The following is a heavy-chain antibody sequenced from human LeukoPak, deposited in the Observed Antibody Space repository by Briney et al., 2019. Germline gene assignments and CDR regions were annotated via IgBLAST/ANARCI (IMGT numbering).Heavy chain of an antibody. CDR2: ISYDGSNE. CDR3: ARDPTIFIAVAGTNYFDY. J-gene: IGHJ4*02. D-gene: IGHD6-19*01. V-gene: IGHV3-30*04. CDR1: TFTFSSYA. Sequence: PGGSLRLSCAASTFTFSSYAMHWVRQAPGKGLEGVAVISYDGSNEYYADSVKGRFTISRDNSKNTLYLQMNSLRAEDTAVYYCARDPTIFIAVAGTNYFDYWGQGTLVTVSS.